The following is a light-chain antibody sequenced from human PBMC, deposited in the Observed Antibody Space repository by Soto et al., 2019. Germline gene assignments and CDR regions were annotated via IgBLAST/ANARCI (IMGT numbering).Light chain of an antibody. J-gene: IGKJ2*01. CDR1: QGISSY. CDR3: QQLNSYPLYT. V-gene: IGKV1-9*01. CDR2: AAS. Sequence: DIQLTQSPSFLSASVGDRVTITCRASQGISSYLAWYQQKPGKAPKLLIYAASTLQSGVPSRFSGSGSGTAFTITISSLQHEDFSTYYCQQLNSYPLYTFGQGTKLEIK.